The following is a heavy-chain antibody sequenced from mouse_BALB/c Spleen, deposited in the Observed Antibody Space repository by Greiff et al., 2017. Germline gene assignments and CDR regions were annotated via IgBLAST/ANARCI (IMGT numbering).Heavy chain of an antibody. D-gene: IGHD2-4*01. CDR2: IYPGDGDT. Sequence: QVQLQQSGAELARPGASVKLSCTASGFTFTSYWMQWVQQRPGQGLEWIGAIYPGDGDTRYTQKFKGKATLTADKSSSTAYMQLSSLASEDSAVYYCARSVYYDDAWFAYWGQGTLVTVSA. CDR1: GFTFTSYW. CDR3: ARSVYYDDAWFAY. V-gene: IGHV1-87*01. J-gene: IGHJ3*01.